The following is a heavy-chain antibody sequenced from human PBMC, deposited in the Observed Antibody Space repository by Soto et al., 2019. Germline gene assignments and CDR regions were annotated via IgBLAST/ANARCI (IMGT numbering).Heavy chain of an antibody. J-gene: IGHJ4*02. CDR2: ISSSGSTI. CDR3: ARHHDFWSGYYYFDY. CDR1: GFSFSDYY. Sequence: GGSLRLSCAASGFSFSDYYMSWIRQAPGKGLEWVSYISSSGSTIYYADSVKGRFTISRDNAKNSLYLQMNSLRAEDTAVYYCARHHDFWSGYYYFDYWGQGTLVTVSS. D-gene: IGHD3-3*01. V-gene: IGHV3-11*01.